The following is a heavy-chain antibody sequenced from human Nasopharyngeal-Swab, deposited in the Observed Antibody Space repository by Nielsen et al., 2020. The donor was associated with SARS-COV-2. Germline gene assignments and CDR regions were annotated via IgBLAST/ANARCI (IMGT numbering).Heavy chain of an antibody. Sequence: ASVKVSCKASGYAFNSYGISWVRQAPGQGLEWMGWISAYNGNTNYAQKLRGRVTMTTDTSTSTAYMELRSLRSDDTAVYYCARDLSRIYGDNSRLGLAEYFQHWGQGTLVTVSS. CDR2: ISAYNGNT. D-gene: IGHD4-23*01. J-gene: IGHJ1*01. V-gene: IGHV1-18*01. CDR3: ARDLSRIYGDNSRLGLAEYFQH. CDR1: GYAFNSYG.